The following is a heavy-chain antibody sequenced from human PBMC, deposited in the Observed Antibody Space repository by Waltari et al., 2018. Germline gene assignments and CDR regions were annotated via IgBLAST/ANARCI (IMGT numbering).Heavy chain of an antibody. Sequence: QVQLVQSGAEVKKPGSSVKVSCKASGGTFSSYAISWVRQAPGQGLEWMGGSIPICGTANYAQKFQGRVTITADTSTDTAYMELSSLRSEDTAVYYCATATLGIVGATADYWGQGTLVTVSS. CDR2: SIPICGTA. D-gene: IGHD1-26*01. V-gene: IGHV1-69*14. J-gene: IGHJ4*02. CDR1: GGTFSSYA. CDR3: ATATLGIVGATADY.